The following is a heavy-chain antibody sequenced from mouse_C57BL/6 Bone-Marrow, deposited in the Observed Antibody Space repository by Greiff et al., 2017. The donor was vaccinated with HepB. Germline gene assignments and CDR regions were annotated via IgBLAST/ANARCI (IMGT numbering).Heavy chain of an antibody. J-gene: IGHJ3*01. CDR1: GYTFTSYW. V-gene: IGHV1-55*01. CDR2: IYPGSGST. Sequence: QVQLKESGAELVKPGASVKMSCKASGYTFTSYWITWVKQRPGQGLEWIGDIYPGSGSTNYNEKFKSKATLTVDTSSSTAYMQLSSLTSEDSAVYYCASYYGSCFAYWGQGTLVTVSA. CDR3: ASYYGSCFAY. D-gene: IGHD1-1*01.